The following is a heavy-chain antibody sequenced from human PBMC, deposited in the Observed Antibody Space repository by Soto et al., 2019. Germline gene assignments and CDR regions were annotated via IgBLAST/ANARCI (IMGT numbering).Heavy chain of an antibody. D-gene: IGHD1-26*01. CDR1: RDTFSSYA. Sequence: QVQLVQSGAEVKKPGSSVKVSCKASRDTFSSYALSWVRQAPGQGLEWMGGIIPVYGTANYAQKFQDRVTITADESTSTAYMELSSLRSEDTAVYYCARDSRKYTYGGSFDYWGQGTLVTVSS. CDR2: IIPVYGTA. J-gene: IGHJ4*02. V-gene: IGHV1-69*01. CDR3: ARDSRKYTYGGSFDY.